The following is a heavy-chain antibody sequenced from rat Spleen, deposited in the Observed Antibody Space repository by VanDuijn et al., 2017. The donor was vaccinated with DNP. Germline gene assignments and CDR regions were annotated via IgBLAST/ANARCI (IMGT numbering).Heavy chain of an antibody. CDR3: TRDRPNYGGYSDIWFAY. CDR1: GFSLTSYG. D-gene: IGHD1-11*01. J-gene: IGHJ3*01. CDR2: ISGGGIT. V-gene: IGHV2S12*01. Sequence: QVQLTESGPGLVQPSETLSLTCTVSGFSLTSYGVSWVRQPPGKGLEWIAAISGGGITYYNSALKSRLSISSDTSKSQVFLKMNSRQTEDTAIYFCTRDRPNYGGYSDIWFAYWGQGTLVTVSS.